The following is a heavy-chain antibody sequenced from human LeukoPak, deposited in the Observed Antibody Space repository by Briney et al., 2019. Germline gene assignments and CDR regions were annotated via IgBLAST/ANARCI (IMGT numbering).Heavy chain of an antibody. Sequence: GVSLRLSCAGCGFTVSSCWMHWVRQVPGKGLVGVARINPGGCSITYADSVKGRFTISRDNAKNTLYLQMDSLRAEDTGVYYCARSNQADDYWGQGTLVTVSS. CDR3: ARSNQADDY. V-gene: IGHV3-74*01. D-gene: IGHD1-14*01. CDR1: GFTVSSCW. CDR2: INPGGCSI. J-gene: IGHJ4*02.